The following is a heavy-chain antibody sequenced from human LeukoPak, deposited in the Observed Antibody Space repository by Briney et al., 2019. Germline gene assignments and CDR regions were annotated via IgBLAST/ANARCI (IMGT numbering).Heavy chain of an antibody. D-gene: IGHD5-24*01. V-gene: IGHV3-66*01. CDR2: IYSGGSA. Sequence: TGGSLRLSCAASGFTVSTSYMTWVRQAPGKGLEWVSVIYSGGSAYYADSVKGRFTFSRDKSKNTLYLQMNSLRAEDTAVYYCAKGNFRDGSDYWGQGTLVTVSS. J-gene: IGHJ4*02. CDR3: AKGNFRDGSDY. CDR1: GFTVSTSY.